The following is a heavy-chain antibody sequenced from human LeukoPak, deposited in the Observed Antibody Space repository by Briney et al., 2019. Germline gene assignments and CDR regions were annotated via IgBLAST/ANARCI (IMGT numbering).Heavy chain of an antibody. J-gene: IGHJ4*02. V-gene: IGHV3-23*01. D-gene: IGHD6-13*01. CDR2: VSGSGGST. CDR3: AKGGTAAAGTAYYFDC. CDR1: GFTFSSYA. Sequence: GGSLRLSCAASGFTFSSYAMSWVRQAPGKGLGWVSAVSGSGGSTSCADSVKGRSTISRDNSKNTLYLQMNSLRADDTAVYYCAKGGTAAAGTAYYFDCWGQGTLVTASS.